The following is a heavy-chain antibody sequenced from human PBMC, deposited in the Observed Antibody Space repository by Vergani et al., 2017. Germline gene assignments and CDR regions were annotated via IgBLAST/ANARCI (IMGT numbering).Heavy chain of an antibody. Sequence: EVQLVESGGDFVQPGGSLPPPCEALGFTSGLYGMSWVRQAPGKGVDWGANIKEVGTEKYYLDSVKGRFTISRDIAENSIYLEMSSLRVEDTAVYYCAREGVPRCCIVGAPDFWG. J-gene: IGHJ6*01. CDR3: AREGVPRCCIVGAPDF. D-gene: IGHD1-26*01. V-gene: IGHV3-7*01. CDR1: GFTSGLYG. CDR2: IKEVGTEK.